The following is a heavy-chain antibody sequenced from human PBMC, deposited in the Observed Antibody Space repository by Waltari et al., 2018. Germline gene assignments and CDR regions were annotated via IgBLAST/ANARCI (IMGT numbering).Heavy chain of an antibody. CDR3: ARVFGYYYYYMDV. D-gene: IGHD3-3*01. J-gene: IGHJ6*03. V-gene: IGHV4-34*02. Sequence: QVQLQQWGAGLLQPSETLSLTCDVSGGSLRGYHWTWIRQPPGKGLEWIGEINDSGRTTYNPSLESRVTVSIDPANNQFSLRVRSATAADTAVYYCARVFGYYYYYMDVWGKGTTVTISS. CDR1: GGSLRGYH. CDR2: INDSGRT.